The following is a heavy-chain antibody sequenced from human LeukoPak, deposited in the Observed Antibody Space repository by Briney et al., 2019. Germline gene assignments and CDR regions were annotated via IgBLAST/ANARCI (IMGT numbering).Heavy chain of an antibody. CDR1: GFTFSSFG. D-gene: IGHD5-12*01. Sequence: PGGSLRLSCAASGFTFSSFGMHWVRQAPGKGLEWVAVISYDGSNKYYADSVKGRFTISRDNSQNTLYLQMNSLRLEDTAVYYCGRLMGGYDSYFYGMDVWDQGTTVTVSS. CDR2: ISYDGSNK. J-gene: IGHJ6*02. CDR3: GRLMGGYDSYFYGMDV. V-gene: IGHV3-30*03.